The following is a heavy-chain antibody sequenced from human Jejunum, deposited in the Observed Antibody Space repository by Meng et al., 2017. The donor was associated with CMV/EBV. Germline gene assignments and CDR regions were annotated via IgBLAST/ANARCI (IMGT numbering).Heavy chain of an antibody. CDR1: FDHSG. CDR3: TIDRRSRHSGDYYYFDY. CDR2: IDTNNGNT. V-gene: IGHV1-18*01. D-gene: IGHD1-26*01. J-gene: IGHJ4*02. Sequence: FDHSGISWVRRAPGQGLEWMGWIDTNNGNTDSAQKFKGRLTMTSDTYTTTAYMELRSLRSDDTAVYYCTIDRRSRHSGDYYYFDYWGQGALVTVSS.